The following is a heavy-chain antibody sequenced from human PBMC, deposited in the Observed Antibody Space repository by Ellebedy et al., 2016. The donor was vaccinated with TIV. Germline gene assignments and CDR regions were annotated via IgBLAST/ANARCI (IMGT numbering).Heavy chain of an antibody. J-gene: IGHJ5*02. Sequence: GGSLRLXXAASGFTFSSFWMNWVRQAPGKGLEWVANIKTDGTVKSYADSVKGRFTISRDNAKNSLYLRMNSLRDEDTAVYYGARVAYDRSANTRDWFDPWGQGTLVTVSS. D-gene: IGHD3-22*01. CDR3: ARVAYDRSANTRDWFDP. CDR2: IKTDGTVK. CDR1: GFTFSSFW. V-gene: IGHV3-7*01.